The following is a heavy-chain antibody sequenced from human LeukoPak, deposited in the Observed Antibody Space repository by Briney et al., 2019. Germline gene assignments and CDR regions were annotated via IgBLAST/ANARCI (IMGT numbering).Heavy chain of an antibody. CDR3: ARDNLGFDY. D-gene: IGHD7-27*01. CDR2: ISAYNGNT. CDR1: GYTFTSFG. V-gene: IGHV1-18*01. Sequence: ASVKVSCKASGYTFTSFGILWVRPAPGQGLEWMGWISAYNGNTNYAQKVQGRITMTTDRSTSTAYMELRSLRPDDTAVYYCARDNLGFDYWGQGTLVTVS. J-gene: IGHJ4*02.